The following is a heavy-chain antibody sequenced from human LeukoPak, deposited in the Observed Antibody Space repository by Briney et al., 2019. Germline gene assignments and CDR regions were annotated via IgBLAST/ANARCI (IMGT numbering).Heavy chain of an antibody. V-gene: IGHV3-7*01. Sequence: GGSLRLSCVVSGFTFNRCWMNWVRQAPGRGLEWVAHINPDGRDTYYVDSVKGRFTISRDNSKNTLYLQMNSLRAEDTAMYYCASTNYRGGTTGYNWFDPWGQGTLVTVSS. CDR2: INPDGRDT. D-gene: IGHD1-26*01. J-gene: IGHJ5*02. CDR1: GFTFNRCW. CDR3: ASTNYRGGTTGYNWFDP.